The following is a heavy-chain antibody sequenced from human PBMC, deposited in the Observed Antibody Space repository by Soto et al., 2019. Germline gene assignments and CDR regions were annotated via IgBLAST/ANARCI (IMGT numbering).Heavy chain of an antibody. Sequence: QVQLVQSGAEVKKPGSSVKVSCKASGGTFSSYAISWVRQAPGQGLEWMGGIIPIFGTANYAQKFQGRVTITADESTSTAYMELSSLRSEDTAVYYCARAMVLGTTSPVYYYGMDVWGQGTTVTVS. J-gene: IGHJ6*02. CDR2: IIPIFGTA. V-gene: IGHV1-69*12. D-gene: IGHD1-1*01. CDR1: GGTFSSYA. CDR3: ARAMVLGTTSPVYYYGMDV.